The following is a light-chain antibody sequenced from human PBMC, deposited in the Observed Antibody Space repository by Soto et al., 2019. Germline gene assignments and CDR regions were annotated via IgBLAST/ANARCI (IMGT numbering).Light chain of an antibody. J-gene: IGKJ5*01. CDR1: QGVSSN. CDR2: GAS. Sequence: EIVMTQSPATLSVSPGERATLSCRASQGVSSNLAWYQQKPGQAPRLLIYGASTRATGIPARFSGSGSGTDFTLTISRLEPEDFATYYCQQANSFPITFGQGTRLEIK. CDR3: QQANSFPIT. V-gene: IGKV3-15*01.